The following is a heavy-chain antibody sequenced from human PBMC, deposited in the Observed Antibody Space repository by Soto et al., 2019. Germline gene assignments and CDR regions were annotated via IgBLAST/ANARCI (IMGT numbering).Heavy chain of an antibody. CDR3: ARVIGRSYSFDY. CDR1: GYTFTSYA. V-gene: IGHV1-3*01. J-gene: IGHJ4*02. CDR2: INAGNGNR. D-gene: IGHD3-16*02. Sequence: ASVKVSCKASGYTFTSYAMHWVRQAPGQRLEWMGWINAGNGNRKYSQKFHGRVTITRDTSASTAYMELSSLRSEDTAVYYCARVIGRSYSFDYWGQGTLVPVSS.